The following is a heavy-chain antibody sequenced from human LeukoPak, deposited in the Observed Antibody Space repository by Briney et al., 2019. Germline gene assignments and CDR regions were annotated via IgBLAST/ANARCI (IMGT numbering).Heavy chain of an antibody. CDR1: GGSISSEDYY. D-gene: IGHD3-9*01. Sequence: PSETLSLTCIVSGGSISSEDYYGSWTPKPPGKGLEWIGYIYYSGTTYYNPSLESRVTTSKDTSKNQFSLKLSSVTAADTAVYYCAREHILTGYYIGAFDYWGQGTLVSVSS. J-gene: IGHJ4*02. CDR3: AREHILTGYYIGAFDY. V-gene: IGHV4-30-4*01. CDR2: IYYSGTT.